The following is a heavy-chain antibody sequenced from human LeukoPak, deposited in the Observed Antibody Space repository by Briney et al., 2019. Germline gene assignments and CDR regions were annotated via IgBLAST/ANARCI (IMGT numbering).Heavy chain of an antibody. CDR2: IYSGGNT. V-gene: IGHV3-53*01. CDR3: ARDVYYGSGSPRLDY. J-gene: IGHJ4*02. Sequence: GGSLRLSCTVSGFTVSSNSMSWVRQAPGKGLEWVSFIYSGGNTHYSDSVKGRFTISRDNAKNSLYLQMNSLRAEDTAVYYCARDVYYGSGSPRLDYWGQGTLVTVSS. D-gene: IGHD3-10*01. CDR1: GFTVSSNS.